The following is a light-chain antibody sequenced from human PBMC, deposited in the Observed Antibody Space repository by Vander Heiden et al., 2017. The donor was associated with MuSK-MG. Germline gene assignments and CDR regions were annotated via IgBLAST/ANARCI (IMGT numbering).Light chain of an antibody. CDR1: QGINNQ. CDR2: AAS. Sequence: DIQMTQSPSSLSASVGDRVTITCRASQGINNQLAWFQQKPGKVPKLLIYAASTLQSGVPSRFSGSGSGTEFTLTISSLQPEDVATYYCQKDDTARRTFGQGTKVEIK. V-gene: IGKV1-27*01. CDR3: QKDDTARRT. J-gene: IGKJ1*01.